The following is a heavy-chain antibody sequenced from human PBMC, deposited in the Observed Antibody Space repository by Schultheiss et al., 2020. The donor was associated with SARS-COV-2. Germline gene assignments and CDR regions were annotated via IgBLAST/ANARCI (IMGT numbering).Heavy chain of an antibody. Sequence: GESLKISCAASGFTFNSYAMNWVRQAPGKGLEWVSVIYSGGSTYYADSVKGRFTISRDNSKNTLYLQMNSLRAEDTAVYYCAKASKRYSSSWYGSGGEFDPWGQGTLVTVSS. CDR1: GFTFNSYA. J-gene: IGHJ5*02. V-gene: IGHV3-23*03. D-gene: IGHD6-13*01. CDR2: IYSGGST. CDR3: AKASKRYSSSWYGSGGEFDP.